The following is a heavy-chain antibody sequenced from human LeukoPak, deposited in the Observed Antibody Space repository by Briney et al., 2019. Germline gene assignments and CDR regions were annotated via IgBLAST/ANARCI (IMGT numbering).Heavy chain of an antibody. CDR1: GYTFTSYY. CDR2: INPSGGST. D-gene: IGHD3-10*01. J-gene: IGHJ4*02. CDR3: ARGSDVLLWFGELGNHFDY. V-gene: IGHV1-46*01. Sequence: GASVKVSCKASGYTFTSYYMHWVRQAPGQGLEWMGIINPSGGSTSYAQKFQGRVTMTRDTSTSTVYMELSSLRSEDTAVYYCARGSDVLLWFGELGNHFDYWGQGTLVTVSS.